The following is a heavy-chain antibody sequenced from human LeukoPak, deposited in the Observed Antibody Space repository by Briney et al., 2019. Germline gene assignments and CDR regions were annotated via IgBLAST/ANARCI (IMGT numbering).Heavy chain of an antibody. CDR1: GYTFTGYG. J-gene: IGHJ6*02. V-gene: IGHV1-18*01. D-gene: IGHD2-15*01. CDR2: ISGYNGDT. Sequence: ASVKVSCKTSGYTFTGYGISWVRQAPGQGLEWMGWISGYNGDTHYAQNLQDRVTMTTDTSTSTAYMDVRSLRSDDTAVYYCARAGADSAAYFYYAMDVWGQGTTVTVSS. CDR3: ARAGADSAAYFYYAMDV.